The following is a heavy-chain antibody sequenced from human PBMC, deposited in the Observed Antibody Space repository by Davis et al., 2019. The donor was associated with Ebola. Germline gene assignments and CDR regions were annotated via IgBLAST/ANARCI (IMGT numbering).Heavy chain of an antibody. CDR1: GFTFSSYG. CDR3: ARGGRWLPPDY. D-gene: IGHD5-24*01. CDR2: IWYDGSNK. Sequence: PGGSLRLSCAASGFTFSSYGMHWVRQAPGKGLEWVAVIWYDGSNKYYADSVKGRFTISRDNSKNTLYLQMNSLRAEDTAVYYCARGGRWLPPDYWGQGTLVTVSS. J-gene: IGHJ4*02. V-gene: IGHV3-33*01.